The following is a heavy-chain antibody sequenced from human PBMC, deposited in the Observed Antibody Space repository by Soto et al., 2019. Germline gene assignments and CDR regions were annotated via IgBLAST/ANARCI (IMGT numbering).Heavy chain of an antibody. D-gene: IGHD3-10*01. V-gene: IGHV4-59*01. J-gene: IGHJ6*02. CDR3: ARELEGLRPQLDYYYYGMDV. CDR1: GGSISSDY. CDR2: IYYSGST. Sequence: SETLSLTCTVSGGSISSDYWSWIRQPPGKGLEWIGYIYYSGSTNYNPSLKSRVTMSVDTSKNQFSLKLSSVTAADTAVYYCARELEGLRPQLDYYYYGMDVWGQGTTVTVSS.